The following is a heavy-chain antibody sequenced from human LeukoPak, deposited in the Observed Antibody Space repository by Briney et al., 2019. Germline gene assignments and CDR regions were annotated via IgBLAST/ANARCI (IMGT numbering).Heavy chain of an antibody. Sequence: SETLSLTCTVSGGSISSSSYYWGWIRQPPGKGLEWIGSICYSGSTYYNPSLKSRVTISVDTSKNQFSLKLSSVTAADTAVYYCARRGSSSAVDYWGQGTLVTVSS. CDR1: GGSISSSSYY. D-gene: IGHD6-6*01. CDR2: ICYSGST. V-gene: IGHV4-39*01. J-gene: IGHJ4*02. CDR3: ARRGSSSAVDY.